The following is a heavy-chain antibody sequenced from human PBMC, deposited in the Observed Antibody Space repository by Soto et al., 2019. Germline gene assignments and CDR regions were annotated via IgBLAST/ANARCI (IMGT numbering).Heavy chain of an antibody. V-gene: IGHV3-33*01. Sequence: QVQLVESGGGVVQPGRSLRLSCAASGFTFSSYGMHWVRQAPGKGREWVAVIWYDGSNKYYADSVKARFTISRDNSKNTLYLQMNSLRAEDTAVYYCARATYYGDYPDYWGQGTLVTVSS. CDR3: ARATYYGDYPDY. D-gene: IGHD4-17*01. CDR2: IWYDGSNK. J-gene: IGHJ4*02. CDR1: GFTFSSYG.